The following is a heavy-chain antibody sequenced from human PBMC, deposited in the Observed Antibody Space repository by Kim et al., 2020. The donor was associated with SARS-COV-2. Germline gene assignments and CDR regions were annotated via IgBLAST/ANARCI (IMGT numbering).Heavy chain of an antibody. CDR1: GFTFGDYA. D-gene: IGHD2-21*02. CDR2: ISWNSGSI. J-gene: IGHJ4*02. V-gene: IGHV3-9*01. Sequence: GGSLRLSCAASGFTFGDYAMHWVRQAPGKGLEWVSCISWNSGSIGYADSVKGRFTISRDNAKNSLYLQMNSLRAEDTALYYCAKDKGFRVEVTATYYFDYWGQGTLVTVSS. CDR3: AKDKGFRVEVTATYYFDY.